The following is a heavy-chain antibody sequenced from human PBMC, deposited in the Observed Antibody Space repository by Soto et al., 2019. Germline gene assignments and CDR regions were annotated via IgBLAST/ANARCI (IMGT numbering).Heavy chain of an antibody. Sequence: QITLKESGPTLVKPTQTLTLTCTFSGFSLRTSGVGVGWIRQPPGKALEWLTLIYWDDDKCYSPSLKSRLTITKDTSKNQVVLTRTDMDPVDTATYYCARGRGGGVATSVFPYDYWGQGTLVTVSS. CDR1: GFSLRTSGVG. CDR3: ARGRGGGVATSVFPYDY. V-gene: IGHV2-5*02. D-gene: IGHD5-12*01. CDR2: IYWDDDK. J-gene: IGHJ4*02.